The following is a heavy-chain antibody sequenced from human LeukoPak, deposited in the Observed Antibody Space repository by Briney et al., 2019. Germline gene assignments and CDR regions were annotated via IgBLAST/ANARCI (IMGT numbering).Heavy chain of an antibody. D-gene: IGHD3-10*02. J-gene: IGHJ6*04. V-gene: IGHV3-48*03. Sequence: GGSLRLSCAPSGFSFSMYEMNCVRQAPRGGVWWVSYITSSGSTIYYADSVKGRFTISRDNAKNSLYLQMNSLSAEDTAVYYCAELSITMIGGVWGKGTTVTISS. CDR2: ITSSGSTI. CDR3: AELSITMIGGV. CDR1: GFSFSMYE.